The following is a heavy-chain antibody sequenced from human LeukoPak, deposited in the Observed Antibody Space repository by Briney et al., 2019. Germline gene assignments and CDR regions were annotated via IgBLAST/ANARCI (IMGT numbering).Heavy chain of an antibody. CDR2: ISYDGSNK. V-gene: IGHV3-30-3*01. CDR3: ARDGLRVGATSWFVY. Sequence: PGGSLRLSCAASGFTFSSYAMHWVRQAPGKGLEWVAVISYDGSNKYYADSVRGRFTISRDNSKNTLYLQMNSLRAEDTAVYYCARDGLRVGATSWFVYWGQGTLVTVSS. CDR1: GFTFSSYA. J-gene: IGHJ4*02. D-gene: IGHD1-26*01.